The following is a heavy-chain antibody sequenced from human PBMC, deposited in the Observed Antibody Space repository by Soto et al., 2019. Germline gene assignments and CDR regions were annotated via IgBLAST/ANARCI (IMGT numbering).Heavy chain of an antibody. CDR2: INPSGGST. D-gene: IGHD3-22*01. CDR1: GYTFTSYY. CDR3: ARGGYDSSGYYLNFDY. Sequence: QVQLVQSGAEVKKPGASVKVSCKASGYTFTSYYMHWVRQAPGQGLEWMGIINPSGGSTSYAQKFQSRVTMNRDTSTSTVYMELSSLRSEDTAVYYCARGGYDSSGYYLNFDYWGQGTLVTVSS. J-gene: IGHJ4*02. V-gene: IGHV1-46*01.